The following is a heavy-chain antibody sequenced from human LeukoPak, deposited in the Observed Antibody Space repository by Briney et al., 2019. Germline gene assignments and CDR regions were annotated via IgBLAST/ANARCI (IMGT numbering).Heavy chain of an antibody. CDR3: ASNFYGSGSYCTTCKEYYYYYGMDV. J-gene: IGHJ6*02. Sequence: GASVKVSCKASGYTFTSYGISWVRQAPGQGLEWMGWISAYNGNTNYAQKLQGRVTMTTDTSTSTAYMELRSLRSDDTAVYYCASNFYGSGSYCTTCKEYYYYYGMDVWGQGTTVTVSS. CDR1: GYTFTSYG. V-gene: IGHV1-18*01. CDR2: ISAYNGNT. D-gene: IGHD3-10*01.